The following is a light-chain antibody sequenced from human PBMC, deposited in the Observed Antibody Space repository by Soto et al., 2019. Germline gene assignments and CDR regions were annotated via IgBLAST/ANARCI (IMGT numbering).Light chain of an antibody. CDR1: QSVSSSY. Sequence: EIVLTQSPGTLSLSPGERATLSCRASQSVSSSYLAWYLQKPGQAPRLLIYGASSRATGIPDRFSGSGSGTDFTLTISRLEPEDFAVYYCQLYGSSPYTFGQGTKLEIK. CDR2: GAS. J-gene: IGKJ2*01. V-gene: IGKV3-20*01. CDR3: QLYGSSPYT.